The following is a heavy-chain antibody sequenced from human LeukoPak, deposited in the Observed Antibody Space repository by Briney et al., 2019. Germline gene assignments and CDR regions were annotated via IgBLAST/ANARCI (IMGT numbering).Heavy chain of an antibody. CDR3: ARGTKTRLLLRFGVELDY. CDR1: GFTFSSYY. V-gene: IGHV3-48*03. Sequence: GGSLTLTCAASGFTFSSYYLNWVRQAPGKGLEWVSYINSSGSTIYYAAFVKGRFTISRDNAKHSVHLQMNSLRAEDTAVYYCARGTKTRLLLRFGVELDYWGQRTLVTVSS. D-gene: IGHD3-10*01. CDR2: INSSGSTI. J-gene: IGHJ4*02.